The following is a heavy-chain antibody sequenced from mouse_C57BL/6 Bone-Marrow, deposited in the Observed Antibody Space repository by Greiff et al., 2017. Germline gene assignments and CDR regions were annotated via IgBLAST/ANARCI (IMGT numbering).Heavy chain of an antibody. CDR1: GFTFSDYG. CDR3: AGDGGNFDY. Sequence: DVMLVESGGGLVKPGGSLKLSCAASGFTFSDYGMHWVRQAPEKGLEWVAYISSGSSTIYYADTVKGRFTISRDNAKNTLFLQMTSLRSEDTAMYYCAGDGGNFDYWGQGTTLTVSS. D-gene: IGHD3-3*01. V-gene: IGHV5-17*01. J-gene: IGHJ2*01. CDR2: ISSGSSTI.